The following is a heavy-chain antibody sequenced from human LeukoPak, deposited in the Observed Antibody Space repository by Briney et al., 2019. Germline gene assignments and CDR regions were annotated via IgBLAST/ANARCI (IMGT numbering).Heavy chain of an antibody. CDR3: AREIAAAGAYYFDY. Sequence: KSSETLSLTCAVYGGSFSGYYRSWIRQPPGKGLEWIGEINHSGSTNYNPSLKSRVTISVDRSKNQFSLKLSSVTAADTAVHYCAREIAAAGAYYFDYWGQGTLVTVSS. D-gene: IGHD6-13*01. CDR2: INHSGST. CDR1: GGSFSGYY. J-gene: IGHJ4*02. V-gene: IGHV4-34*01.